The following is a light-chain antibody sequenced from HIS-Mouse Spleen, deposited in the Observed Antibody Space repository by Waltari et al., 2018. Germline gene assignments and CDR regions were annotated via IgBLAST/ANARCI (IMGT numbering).Light chain of an antibody. CDR3: CSYAGSSTWV. CDR1: CSDVGCYNL. Sequence: QSALTQPASVSGSPGQSITISGTGTCSDVGCYNLVSWYQQHPGKAPKLMIYEGSKRPSGVSNRFSGSKSGNTASLTISGLQAEDEADYYCCSYAGSSTWVFGGGTKLTVL. J-gene: IGLJ3*02. CDR2: EGS. V-gene: IGLV2-23*01.